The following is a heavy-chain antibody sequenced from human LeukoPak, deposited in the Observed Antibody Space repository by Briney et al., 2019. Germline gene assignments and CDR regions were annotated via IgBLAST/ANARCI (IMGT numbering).Heavy chain of an antibody. J-gene: IGHJ4*02. CDR1: GFTFSSYG. CDR2: IWYDGSNK. D-gene: IGHD1-14*01. Sequence: GGSLRLSCAASGFTFSSYGMHWVRQAPGKGLEWVAVIWYDGSNKYCADSVKGRFTISRDNSKNTLYLQMNSLRAEDTAVYYCARGMNPGYFDYWGQGTLVTVSS. CDR3: ARGMNPGYFDY. V-gene: IGHV3-33*01.